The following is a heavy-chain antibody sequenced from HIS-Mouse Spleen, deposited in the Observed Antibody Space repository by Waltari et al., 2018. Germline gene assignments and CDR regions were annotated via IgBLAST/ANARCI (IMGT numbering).Heavy chain of an antibody. CDR2: IYYSGST. Sequence: QLQLQESGPGLVKPSETLSLTCTVPGGSIRSSSYYVGWTRQPPGKGLEWIGCIYYSGSTYYNPSLKSRVTISVDTSKNQFSLKLSSVTAADTAVYYCAREIPYSSSWYDWYFDLWGRGTLVTVSS. CDR3: AREIPYSSSWYDWYFDL. V-gene: IGHV4-39*07. CDR1: GGSIRSSSYY. D-gene: IGHD6-13*01. J-gene: IGHJ2*01.